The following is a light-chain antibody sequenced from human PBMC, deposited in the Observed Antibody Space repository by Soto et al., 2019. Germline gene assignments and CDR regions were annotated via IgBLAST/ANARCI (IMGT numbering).Light chain of an antibody. CDR1: QSVNTN. CDR3: QQYNNWPRT. J-gene: IGKJ1*01. CDR2: GAY. V-gene: IGKV3D-15*01. Sequence: EIVMTQSPATLSVSPGERATLSCRASQSVNTNVAWYQQEPGQAPRLLIYGAYTMATGIPARFSGSVSGTEFALTISSLQSEDFAVYYCQQYNNWPRTFGQGTKVEIK.